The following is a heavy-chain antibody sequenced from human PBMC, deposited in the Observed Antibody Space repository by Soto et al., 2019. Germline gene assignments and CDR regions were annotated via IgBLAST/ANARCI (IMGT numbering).Heavy chain of an antibody. D-gene: IGHD4-17*01. CDR2: ISYDGSNK. CDR1: GFTFSSYG. J-gene: IGHJ4*02. CDR3: AKDPGGDYRFDY. Sequence: QVQLVESGGGVVQPGRSLRLSCAASGFTFSSYGMHWVRQAPGKGLEWVAVISYDGSNKYYADSVKGRFTISRDNSKNTLYLQMNSLRAEDTAVYYCAKDPGGDYRFDYWGQGTLVTVSS. V-gene: IGHV3-30*18.